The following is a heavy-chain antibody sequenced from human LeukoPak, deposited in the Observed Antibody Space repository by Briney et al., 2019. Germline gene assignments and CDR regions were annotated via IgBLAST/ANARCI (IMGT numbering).Heavy chain of an antibody. J-gene: IGHJ6*04. CDR1: GFHFSNSW. CDR3: AGGNSMDV. D-gene: IGHD1/OR15-1a*01. V-gene: IGHV3-7*03. CDR2: INKDGGGI. Sequence: GGSLRLFCAVSGFHFSNSWMYWVRQAPGKGLEGVANINKDGGGISYVDSVKGRFIISRDNARNSLYLQMNSLRVEDTAVYFCAGGNSMDVWGKGTAVTVSS.